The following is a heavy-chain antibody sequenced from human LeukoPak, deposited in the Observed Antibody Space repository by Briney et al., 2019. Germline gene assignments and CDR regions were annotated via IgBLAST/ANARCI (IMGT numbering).Heavy chain of an antibody. D-gene: IGHD6-13*01. CDR1: GGTFSSYA. Sequence: ASVKVSCKASGGTFSSYAISWVRQAPGQGLEWMGWINPNSGGTNYAQKFQGRVTMTRDTSISTAYMELSRLRSDDTAVYYCARASRGDWFDPWGQGTLVTVSS. CDR2: INPNSGGT. CDR3: ARASRGDWFDP. V-gene: IGHV1-2*02. J-gene: IGHJ5*02.